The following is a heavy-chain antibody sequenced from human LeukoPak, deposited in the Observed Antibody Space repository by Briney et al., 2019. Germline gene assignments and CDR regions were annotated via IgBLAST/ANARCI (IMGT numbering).Heavy chain of an antibody. CDR1: GFTFSSSA. J-gene: IGHJ4*02. V-gene: IGHV3-23*01. D-gene: IGHD6-19*01. CDR2: IGGGGDGI. Sequence: GGSLRLSCAASGFTFSSSAMTWVRQTPGKGLEWVSSIGGGGDGIYYADSVKGRFTISRDNSKNTLHLQMNSLRAEDTAVYYCAKDPSIAVAGLFYYWGQGTLVTVSS. CDR3: AKDPSIAVAGLFYY.